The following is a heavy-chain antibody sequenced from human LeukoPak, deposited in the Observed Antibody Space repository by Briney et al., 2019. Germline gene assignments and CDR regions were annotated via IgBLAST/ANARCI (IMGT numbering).Heavy chain of an antibody. CDR2: IKQDGSEK. CDR1: GFTFSSYW. J-gene: IGHJ4*02. Sequence: GGSLRLSCAASGFTFSSYWMSWVRQAPGKGLEWVANIKQDGSEKYYVDSVKGRFTISRDNAKNSLYLQMNSLRAEDTAVYYCARARGIAAAGVFYWGQGTLVTVSS. V-gene: IGHV3-7*01. D-gene: IGHD6-13*01. CDR3: ARARGIAAAGVFY.